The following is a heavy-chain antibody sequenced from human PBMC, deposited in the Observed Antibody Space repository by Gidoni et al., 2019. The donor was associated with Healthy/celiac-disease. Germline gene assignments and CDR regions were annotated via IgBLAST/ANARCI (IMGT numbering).Heavy chain of an antibody. CDR1: GGSFSGYY. CDR2: INHSGST. Sequence: QVQLQQWGAGLLKPSETLSLTCAVYGGSFSGYYWSWIRQPPGKGLEWIGEINHSGSTNYNPSLKSRVTISVDTSKNQFSLKLSSVTAADTAVYYCASSPRRAPRLQVTNDYWGQGTLVTVSS. V-gene: IGHV4-34*01. D-gene: IGHD4-17*01. J-gene: IGHJ4*02. CDR3: ASSPRRAPRLQVTNDY.